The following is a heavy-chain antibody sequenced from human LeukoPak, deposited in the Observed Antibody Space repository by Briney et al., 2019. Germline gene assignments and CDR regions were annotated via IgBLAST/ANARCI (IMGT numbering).Heavy chain of an antibody. Sequence: ASVKVSCKASGYSFTDYYIHWVRQAPGQGREWMGRINPNSGGTNYAQNFQGRVTFISNTSATTAFMELSSLRSEDAAVYYCARDSGSGNNDYWGQGTLVTVSS. CDR2: INPNSGGT. CDR3: ARDSGSGNNDY. D-gene: IGHD1-26*01. CDR1: GYSFTDYY. V-gene: IGHV1-2*06. J-gene: IGHJ4*02.